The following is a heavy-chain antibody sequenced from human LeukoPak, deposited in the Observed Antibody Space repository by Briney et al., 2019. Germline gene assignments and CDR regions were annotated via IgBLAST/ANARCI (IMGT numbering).Heavy chain of an antibody. V-gene: IGHV4-59*01. CDR1: GGSISSYY. D-gene: IGHD2-2*01. CDR2: IYYSGST. Sequence: SETLSLTCTVSGGSISSYYWSWIRQPPAKGLEWIGYIYYSGSTNYNPSLKSRVTISVDTSKNQFSLKLSSVTAADTAVYYCARAEAAIYYYYGMDVWGQGTTVTVSS. J-gene: IGHJ6*02. CDR3: ARAEAAIYYYYGMDV.